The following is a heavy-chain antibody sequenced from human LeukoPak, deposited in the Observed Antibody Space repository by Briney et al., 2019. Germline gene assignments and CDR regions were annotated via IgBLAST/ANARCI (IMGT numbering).Heavy chain of an antibody. V-gene: IGHV4-59*01. CDR1: GGSISSYY. CDR3: ARGAGDNSTWYGVHDAFDI. J-gene: IGHJ3*02. Sequence: SETLSLTCTVSGGSISSYYWSWIRQPPGKGLEWIGYIYYSGSTNYNPSLKSRVTISVDTSKNQFSLKMTSVTAADTAVYYCARGAGDNSTWYGVHDAFDIWGHGTMVTVSS. D-gene: IGHD6-13*01. CDR2: IYYSGST.